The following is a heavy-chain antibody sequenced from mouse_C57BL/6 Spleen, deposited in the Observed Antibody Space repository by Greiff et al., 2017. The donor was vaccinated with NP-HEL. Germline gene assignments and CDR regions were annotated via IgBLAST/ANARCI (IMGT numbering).Heavy chain of an antibody. J-gene: IGHJ3*01. D-gene: IGHD1-1*01. CDR2: ISSGSSTI. CDR3: ASPYYYGSPAWFAY. CDR1: GFTFSDYG. Sequence: EVQRVESGGGLVKPGGSLKLSCAASGFTFSDYGMHWVRQAPEKGLEWVAYISSGSSTIYYADTVTGRFTISRDNAKNTLFLQMTSLRSEDTAMYYCASPYYYGSPAWFAYWGQGTLVTVSA. V-gene: IGHV5-17*01.